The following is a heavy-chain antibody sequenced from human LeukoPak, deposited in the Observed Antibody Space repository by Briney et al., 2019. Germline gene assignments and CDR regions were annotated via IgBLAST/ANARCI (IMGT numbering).Heavy chain of an antibody. Sequence: GGSLRLSCAASGFTFSSYAMNWVRQAPGKGLEWVGRIRVKANSYATAYAASVKGRFTISRDDSKNTAYLEMNSLKTEDTAVYYCTRQRVGTGTCDYWGQGTLVTVSS. J-gene: IGHJ4*02. CDR2: IRVKANSYAT. CDR1: GFTFSSYA. D-gene: IGHD3-16*01. CDR3: TRQRVGTGTCDY. V-gene: IGHV3-73*01.